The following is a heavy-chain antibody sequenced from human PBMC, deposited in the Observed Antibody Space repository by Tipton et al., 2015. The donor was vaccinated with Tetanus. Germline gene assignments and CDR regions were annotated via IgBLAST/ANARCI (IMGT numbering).Heavy chain of an antibody. V-gene: IGHV4-4*07. J-gene: IGHJ4*02. CDR2: IYTSGST. CDR3: ASRGYSGRRQIEDY. CDR1: GDSISSFY. Sequence: GLVKPSETLSLTCSVSGDSISSFYWSWIRQPAGKGLEWIGRIYTSGSTNYNPSLKSRVTISLDTSKNQFSLKLTSVTAADTAVYYCASRGYSGRRQIEDYWGQGTLVTVSS. D-gene: IGHD5-12*01.